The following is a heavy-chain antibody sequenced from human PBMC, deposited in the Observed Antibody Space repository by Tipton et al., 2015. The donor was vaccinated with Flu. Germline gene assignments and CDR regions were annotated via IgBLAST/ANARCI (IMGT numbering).Heavy chain of an antibody. CDR2: VLYGGST. D-gene: IGHD6-19*01. V-gene: IGHV4-59*01. CDR3: ARDSRGWYVFDY. J-gene: IGHJ4*02. CDR1: GDSMRSFS. Sequence: TLSLTCNVSGDSMRSFSWSWIRQSPGKGLEWIGYVLYGGSTNYNPSLKSRVTISMDTSKKQFSLNLSSVSATDTATYYCARDSRGWYVFDYWGQGTPVTVSS.